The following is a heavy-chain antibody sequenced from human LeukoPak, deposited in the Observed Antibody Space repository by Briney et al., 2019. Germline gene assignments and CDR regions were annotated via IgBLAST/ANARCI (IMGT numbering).Heavy chain of an antibody. CDR2: IYCSGST. J-gene: IGHJ5*02. Sequence: PSQTLSLTCTVSGGSISSGDYYWGWIRQPPGKGLEWIGRIYCSGSTYCNPSLKSRVTISVDTSKNQFSLKVTSVTAADTAVYYCARLLAGYPYRFDPWGQGTLVTVSS. CDR3: ARLLAGYPYRFDP. CDR1: GGSISSGDYY. V-gene: IGHV4-39*01. D-gene: IGHD6-25*01.